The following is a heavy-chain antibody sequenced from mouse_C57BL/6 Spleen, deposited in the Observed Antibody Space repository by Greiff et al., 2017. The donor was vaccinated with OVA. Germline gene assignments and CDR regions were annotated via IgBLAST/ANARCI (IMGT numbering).Heavy chain of an antibody. CDR1: GYTFTDYY. D-gene: IGHD1-1*01. CDR3: ARGGLYYYGTRYAMDY. V-gene: IGHV1-26*01. J-gene: IGHJ4*01. Sequence: VQLQQSGPELVKPGASVKISCKASGYTFTDYYMNWVKQSHGKSLEWIGDINPNNGGTSYNQKFKGKATLTVDKSSSTAYMELRSLTSEDSAVYYCARGGLYYYGTRYAMDYWGQGTSVTVSS. CDR2: INPNNGGT.